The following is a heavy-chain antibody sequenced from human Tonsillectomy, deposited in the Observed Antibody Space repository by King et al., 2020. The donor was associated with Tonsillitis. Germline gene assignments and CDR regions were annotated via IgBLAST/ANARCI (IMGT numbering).Heavy chain of an antibody. J-gene: IGHJ4*02. V-gene: IGHV1-2*02. Sequence: VQLVESGAEVKKPGASVKVSCKASGYTFTDYYVHWVRQAPGQGLEWMGWINPNNGDTNYAQNFQARVTMTRDTSLSTAYMEMSRLRSDDTAMYYCARELGCSGGSCYSEDFDYWGQGTLITVSS. D-gene: IGHD2-15*01. CDR3: ARELGCSGGSCYSEDFDY. CDR2: INPNNGDT. CDR1: GYTFTDYY.